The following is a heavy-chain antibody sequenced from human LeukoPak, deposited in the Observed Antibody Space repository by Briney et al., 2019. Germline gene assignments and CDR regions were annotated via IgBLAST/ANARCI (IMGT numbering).Heavy chain of an antibody. V-gene: IGHV4-30-4*08. CDR3: ARGGVGGYDYFDS. D-gene: IGHD5-12*01. CDR2: ITYSGST. Sequence: SETLSLTCTVSGGSISSGGYYWSWIRQHPGKGLEWIGHITYSGSTDYSPSLRSRVTMSVDTSKNQFSLKLNSVTAAETAMYFCARGGVGGYDYFDSWGQGTLVAVSS. CDR1: GGSISSGGYY. J-gene: IGHJ4*02.